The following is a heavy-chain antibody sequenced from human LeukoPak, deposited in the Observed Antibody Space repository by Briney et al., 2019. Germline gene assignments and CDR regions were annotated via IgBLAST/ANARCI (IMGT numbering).Heavy chain of an antibody. J-gene: IGHJ4*02. V-gene: IGHV4-61*02. CDR2: IFTSGST. CDR3: ASRLGYFDF. CDR1: GASINSGSYY. Sequence: PSETLSLTCAVSGASINSGSYYWGWIRQPAGKGLEWIGRIFTSGSTNYNPSLKSRVTISVDRSKNQFSLKLSSVTAADTAVYYCASRLGYFDFWGQGTLVTVSS. D-gene: IGHD6-25*01.